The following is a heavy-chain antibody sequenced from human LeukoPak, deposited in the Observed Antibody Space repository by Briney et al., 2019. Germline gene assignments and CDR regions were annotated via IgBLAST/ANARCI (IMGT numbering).Heavy chain of an antibody. Sequence: PGRSLRLSCAASGFTFNSYAVHWVRQAPGKGLEWVAFISYDGSKTYHADSVKGRFTTSRDTSKTTLYLQMNSLRAEDTAVYYCATELRILSWGVDAFDIWGQGTMVTVCS. CDR2: ISYDGSKT. D-gene: IGHD3-10*01. V-gene: IGHV3-30*04. CDR1: GFTFNSYA. J-gene: IGHJ3*02. CDR3: ATELRILSWGVDAFDI.